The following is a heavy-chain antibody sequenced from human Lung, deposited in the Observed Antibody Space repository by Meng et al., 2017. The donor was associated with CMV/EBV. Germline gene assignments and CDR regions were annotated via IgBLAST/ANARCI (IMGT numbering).Heavy chain of an antibody. J-gene: IGHJ4*02. CDR3: ASVYSSSSLFDY. Sequence: CQAYGCTFSSSAISWVRQAPGQGLGWMGGIIPILGIANYAQKFQGRVTITADKSTSTAYMALSSLRSEDTAVYYCASVYSSSSLFDYWGQGTLVTVSS. CDR1: GCTFSSSA. D-gene: IGHD6-6*01. V-gene: IGHV1-69*10. CDR2: IIPILGIA.